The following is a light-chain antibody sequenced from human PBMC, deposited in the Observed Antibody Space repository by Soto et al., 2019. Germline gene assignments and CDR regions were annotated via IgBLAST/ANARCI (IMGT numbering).Light chain of an antibody. CDR2: AAS. CDR3: LQDYNFPWT. Sequence: AIHMTQTPSSLSASVGYRVTITCRASHGIRNDLGWYQQKPGKAPKLLIYAASSLQSGVPSRFSGSGSGTDFTLTISSLQPEDFATYYCLQDYNFPWTFGQGTKVEIK. J-gene: IGKJ1*01. CDR1: HGIRND. V-gene: IGKV1-6*01.